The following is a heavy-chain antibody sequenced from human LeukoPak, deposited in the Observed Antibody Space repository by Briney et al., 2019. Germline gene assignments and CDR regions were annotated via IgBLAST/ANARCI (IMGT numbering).Heavy chain of an antibody. CDR2: IYYTGGT. D-gene: IGHD1-26*01. J-gene: IGHJ4*02. CDR1: GGSISTSPYY. Sequence: SSETLSLTCTVSGGSISTSPYYWGWIHRPPGKGLEWIATIYYTGGTYYNPSLKSRVTMSVDTSKNQFSLKVSSVTAADTAVYYCARVVGAIYYFDYWGQGTLVTVSS. V-gene: IGHV4-39*01. CDR3: ARVVGAIYYFDY.